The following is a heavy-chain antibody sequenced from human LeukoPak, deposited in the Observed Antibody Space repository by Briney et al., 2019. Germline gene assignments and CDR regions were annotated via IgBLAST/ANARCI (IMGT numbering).Heavy chain of an antibody. CDR1: SGSFSGSY. V-gene: IGHV4-34*01. CDR2: ISHSGSA. Sequence: PSETLSLTCAVYSGSFSGSYWSWIRQPPGKGLEWIGEISHSGSANHNPSLKSRVTIPVDTSKNEFSLKLNSVSAADTAVYYCASVQLATTNFDSWGQGTLVTVSP. CDR3: ASVQLATTNFDS. J-gene: IGHJ4*02. D-gene: IGHD5-24*01.